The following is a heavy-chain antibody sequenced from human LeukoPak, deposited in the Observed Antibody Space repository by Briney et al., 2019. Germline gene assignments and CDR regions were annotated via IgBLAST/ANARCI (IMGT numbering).Heavy chain of an antibody. CDR2: IYYSGST. D-gene: IGHD3-10*01. V-gene: IGHV4-59*11. Sequence: KPSETLSLTCTVSGGSISSHYWSWIRQPPGKGLEWIGYIYYSGSTNYNPSLKSRVTISVDTSKNQFSLKLSSVTAADTAVYYSARGRDLHYYGSAGPFDYWGQGTLVTVSS. J-gene: IGHJ4*02. CDR1: GGSISSHY. CDR3: ARGRDLHYYGSAGPFDY.